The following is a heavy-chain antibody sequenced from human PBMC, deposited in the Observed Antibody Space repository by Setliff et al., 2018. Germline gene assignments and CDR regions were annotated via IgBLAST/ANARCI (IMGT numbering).Heavy chain of an antibody. J-gene: IGHJ6*02. CDR1: GYTFTGYY. CDR3: ARGPRITIFGVVSLSLYGMDV. Sequence: ASVKVSCKASGYTFTGYYMHWVRQAPGQGLEWMGWINPNSGGTNYAQKFQGWVTMTRDTSISTAYMELSRLRSDDTAVYYCARGPRITIFGVVSLSLYGMDVWGQGTAVTVSS. V-gene: IGHV1-2*04. CDR2: INPNSGGT. D-gene: IGHD3-3*01.